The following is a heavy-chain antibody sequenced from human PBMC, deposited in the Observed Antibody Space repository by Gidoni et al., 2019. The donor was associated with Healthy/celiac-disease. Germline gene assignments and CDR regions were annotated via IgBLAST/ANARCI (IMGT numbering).Heavy chain of an antibody. V-gene: IGHV3-30*19. CDR2: ISYDGSNK. CDR1: GFTFSTYG. Sequence: VQLVESGGGVVQPGRSLRLSCAASGFTFSTYGMDWVRQAPGKGLPWVALISYDGSNKYYADSVKGRFTISRDNSKNTLYLQMNSLRAEDTAVYYCARGAYFDYWGQGTLVTVSS. CDR3: ARGAYFDY. J-gene: IGHJ4*02.